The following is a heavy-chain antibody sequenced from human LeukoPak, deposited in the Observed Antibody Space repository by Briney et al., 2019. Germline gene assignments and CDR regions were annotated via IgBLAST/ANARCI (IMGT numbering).Heavy chain of an antibody. J-gene: IGHJ4*02. Sequence: PGGSLRLSCAASGFTFSSYAMRWVRQAPGKGLEWVSAISGSGGSTYYADSVKGRFTISRDNSKNTLYLQMNSLRAEDTAVYYCAKGSDISGYYFFDYWGQGTLVTVSS. CDR2: ISGSGGST. CDR1: GFTFSSYA. D-gene: IGHD3-22*01. CDR3: AKGSDISGYYFFDY. V-gene: IGHV3-23*01.